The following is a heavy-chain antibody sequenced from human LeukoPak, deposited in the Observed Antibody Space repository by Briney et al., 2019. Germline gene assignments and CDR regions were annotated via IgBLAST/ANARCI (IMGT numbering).Heavy chain of an antibody. V-gene: IGHV3-23*01. Sequence: PGGSLRLSCAASGFTFSIYAMSWVRQAPGKGLEWVSAVSGSGGGTYYADSVKGRFTISRDNSKNTLYVQMSSLRADDTAVYYCAKGYYYGSGSYSTFDYWGQGTLVTVSS. CDR2: VSGSGGGT. CDR1: GFTFSIYA. D-gene: IGHD3-10*01. J-gene: IGHJ4*02. CDR3: AKGYYYGSGSYSTFDY.